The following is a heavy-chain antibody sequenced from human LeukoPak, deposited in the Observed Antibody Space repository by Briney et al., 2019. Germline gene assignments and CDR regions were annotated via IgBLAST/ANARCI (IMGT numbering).Heavy chain of an antibody. D-gene: IGHD4-17*01. Sequence: SETLSLTCTVSGGSVSSGNYYWSWIRQPPGKGLEWIGYIYYSGTTNYNPSLKSRVTISVDTSKNQFSLKMTSVTAADTAVYYCASCGAPPAFDIWGQGTMVTVSS. J-gene: IGHJ3*02. CDR3: ASCGAPPAFDI. CDR1: GGSVSSGNYY. V-gene: IGHV4-61*01. CDR2: IYYSGTT.